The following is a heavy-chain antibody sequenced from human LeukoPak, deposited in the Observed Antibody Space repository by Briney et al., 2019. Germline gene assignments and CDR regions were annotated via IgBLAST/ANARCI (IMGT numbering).Heavy chain of an antibody. J-gene: IGHJ6*03. Sequence: GASVTVSCKASGYTFTSYDINWVRQATGQGLEWMGWMNPNSGNTGYAQKFQGRVTMTRNNSISTAYMELSSLRSEDTDVYYCARDCTLGTWPYYYYSYMDVWGKGTTVTVSS. CDR1: GYTFTSYD. CDR2: MNPNSGNT. D-gene: IGHD2-8*01. V-gene: IGHV1-8*01. CDR3: ARDCTLGTWPYYYYSYMDV.